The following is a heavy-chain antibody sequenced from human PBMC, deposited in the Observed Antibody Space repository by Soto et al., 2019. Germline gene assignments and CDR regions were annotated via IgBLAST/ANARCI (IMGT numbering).Heavy chain of an antibody. V-gene: IGHV4-59*01. J-gene: IGHJ6*02. CDR3: AISGYDYYYYGMDV. D-gene: IGHD5-12*01. Sequence: PSETLSLTCTVSGGSISSYYWSWIRQPPGKGLEWIGYIYYSGSTNYNPSLKSRVTISVDTSKNQFSLKLSSVTAADTAVYYCAISGYDYYYYGMDVWGQGTTVTVS. CDR1: GGSISSYY. CDR2: IYYSGST.